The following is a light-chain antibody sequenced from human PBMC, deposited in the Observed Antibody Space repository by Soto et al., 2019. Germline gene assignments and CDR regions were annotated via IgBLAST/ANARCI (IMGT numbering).Light chain of an antibody. CDR1: QSVSSN. CDR3: PQYNNWPRT. CDR2: GAS. Sequence: EIVMTQSPATLSVSPGERATLSCRASQSVSSNLAWYQQKPGQAPRLLIYGASTRATGIPARFSGSGSGTDFTLTISSLQSEDFAVYYYPQYNNWPRTFGQGTKVEIK. V-gene: IGKV3-15*01. J-gene: IGKJ1*01.